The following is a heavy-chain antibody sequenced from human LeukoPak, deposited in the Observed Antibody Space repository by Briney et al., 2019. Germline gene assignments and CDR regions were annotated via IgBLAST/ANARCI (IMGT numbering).Heavy chain of an antibody. CDR2: ISPSSHYI. Sequence: KPGGSLRLSCAGSGFTFSNYSINWVRQAPGKGLEWVSSISPSSHYIYYADSVRGRFTISRDNARNSLYLQMNSLRDEDTAVYYCARDDRSLMATADYWGQGTLVTVSS. CDR3: ARDDRSLMATADY. J-gene: IGHJ4*02. D-gene: IGHD5-24*01. CDR1: GFTFSNYS. V-gene: IGHV3-21*04.